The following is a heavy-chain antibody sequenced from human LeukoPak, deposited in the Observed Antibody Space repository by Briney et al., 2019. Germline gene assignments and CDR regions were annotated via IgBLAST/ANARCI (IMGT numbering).Heavy chain of an antibody. Sequence: GAPVKVSCKASGYTFTSYYMHWVRQAPGQGLEWMGIINPSGGSTSYAQKFQGRVTMTRDTSTSTVYMELSSLRSEDTAVYYCARTWGDYYDSSGYAYWGQGTLVTVSS. CDR1: GYTFTSYY. V-gene: IGHV1-46*01. D-gene: IGHD3-22*01. CDR2: INPSGGST. J-gene: IGHJ4*02. CDR3: ARTWGDYYDSSGYAY.